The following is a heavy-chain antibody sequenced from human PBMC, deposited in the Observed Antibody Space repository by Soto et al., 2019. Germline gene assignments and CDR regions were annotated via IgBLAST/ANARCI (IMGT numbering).Heavy chain of an antibody. CDR2: ISSSSSYI. D-gene: IGHD2-2*01. V-gene: IGHV3-21*01. Sequence: PGGSLRLSCAASGFTFSSYSMNWVRQAPGKXLEWVSSISSSSSYIYDADSVKGRFTITRDNAKYALYLQMNSLRAEDTAVYYCPRGYCSSTSCYYYYYYGMDVWGQGTTVTVSS. CDR1: GFTFSSYS. CDR3: PRGYCSSTSCYYYYYYGMDV. J-gene: IGHJ6*02.